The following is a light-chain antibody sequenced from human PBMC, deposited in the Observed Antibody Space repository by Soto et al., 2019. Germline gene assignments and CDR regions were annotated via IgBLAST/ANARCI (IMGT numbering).Light chain of an antibody. V-gene: IGLV2-8*01. CDR1: SSDVGGYNY. CDR3: ASYAGSNKV. Sequence: QSALTQPPSASGSPGQSVTISCTGTSSDVGGYNYVSWYQQHPGKAPKLMIYEVTKRPSGVPDRFSGSKSGNTASLTVSGLLAEDEADYYCASYAGSNKVFGTGTKVTDL. J-gene: IGLJ1*01. CDR2: EVT.